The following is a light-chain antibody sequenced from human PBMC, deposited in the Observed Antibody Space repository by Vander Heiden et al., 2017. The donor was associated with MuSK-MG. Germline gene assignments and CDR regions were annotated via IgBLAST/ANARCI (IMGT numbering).Light chain of an antibody. CDR3: LQDDNLPLT. V-gene: IGKV1-33*01. Sequence: DFQMTQSPSPLSASVGDRVTITGQARQDISNYLKWYQQKPGKAPKLLIYDASNLEKGVPSRFSGSGSGTDFTFTISSLQPEDIATYYCLQDDNLPLTFGQGTRVEIK. J-gene: IGKJ5*01. CDR1: QDISNY. CDR2: DAS.